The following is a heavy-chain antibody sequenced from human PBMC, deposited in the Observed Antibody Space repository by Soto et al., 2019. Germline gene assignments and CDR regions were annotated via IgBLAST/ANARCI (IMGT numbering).Heavy chain of an antibody. V-gene: IGHV3-23*01. CDR3: ALRKTGSYLDY. Sequence: GGSLRLSCAASGFTFSTYAMSWVRQAPGEGLEWVSAISGSGGSTYYTDSVKGRFTISRDNSKNTLYLQMDSLRAEDTAVYYCALRKTGSYLDYWGQGTLVTVSS. CDR2: ISGSGGST. J-gene: IGHJ4*02. D-gene: IGHD1-26*01. CDR1: GFTFSTYA.